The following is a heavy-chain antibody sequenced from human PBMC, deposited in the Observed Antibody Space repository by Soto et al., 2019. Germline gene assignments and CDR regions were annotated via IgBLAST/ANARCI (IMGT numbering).Heavy chain of an antibody. D-gene: IGHD2-21*02. CDR2: INAGNGNT. CDR1: GYSFTSYA. CDR3: ARSIVVVTALDY. J-gene: IGHJ4*02. Sequence: ASVKVSCKASGYSFTSYAIHWVRQAPGQRLEWMGWINAGNGNTKYSQKFQGRVTITRDTSASTAYMELSSLRSEDTAVYYCARSIVVVTALDYWGQGTLVTVSS. V-gene: IGHV1-3*01.